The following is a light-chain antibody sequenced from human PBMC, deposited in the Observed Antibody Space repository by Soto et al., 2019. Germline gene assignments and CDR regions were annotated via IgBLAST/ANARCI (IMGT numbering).Light chain of an antibody. V-gene: IGLV1-44*01. Sequence: QSVLTQPPSASGTPGQRVTISCSGSSSNIGTNTVNWYRQLPGTAPKLLFYSDNQRPSGVPDRFSGSRSGTSASLAISGHQSEDEADYYFAAWDDSLNGPVFGGGTKVTVL. CDR3: AAWDDSLNGPV. CDR1: SSNIGTNT. CDR2: SDN. J-gene: IGLJ2*01.